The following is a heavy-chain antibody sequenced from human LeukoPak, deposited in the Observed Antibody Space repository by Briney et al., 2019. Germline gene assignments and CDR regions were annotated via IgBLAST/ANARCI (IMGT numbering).Heavy chain of an antibody. J-gene: IGHJ3*02. D-gene: IGHD6-19*01. Sequence: GGSLRLSCVASGFTFSSYEMNWVRQAPGKGLEWVSYISSSGSTIYYADSVKGRFTISRDNAKNSLYLQMNSLRAEDTAVYYCARASSGWANNAFDIWGQGTMVTVSS. CDR3: ARASSGWANNAFDI. CDR1: GFTFSSYE. CDR2: ISSSGSTI. V-gene: IGHV3-48*03.